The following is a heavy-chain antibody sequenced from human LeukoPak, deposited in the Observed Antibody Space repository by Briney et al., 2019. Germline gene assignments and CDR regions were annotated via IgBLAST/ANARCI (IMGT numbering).Heavy chain of an antibody. CDR3: ARGDSGSYLTDY. CDR1: GGTFSSYA. D-gene: IGHD1-26*01. V-gene: IGHV1-69*13. Sequence: GASVKVSCKASGGTFSSYAISWVRQAPGQGLEWMGGIIPIFGTANYAQKLQGRVTITADESTSTAYMELSSLRSEDTAVYYCARGDSGSYLTDYWGQGTLVTVSS. CDR2: IIPIFGTA. J-gene: IGHJ4*02.